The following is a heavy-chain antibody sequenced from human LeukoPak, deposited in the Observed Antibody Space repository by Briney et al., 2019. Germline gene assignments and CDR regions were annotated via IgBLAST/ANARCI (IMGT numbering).Heavy chain of an antibody. Sequence: GGSLRLSCAASGFTFSSYGMSWVRQAPGKGLEWVSSISSSTGYIYYADSVKGRFTISRDNAKNSLYLQMNSLRAEDTAVYYCARDQCSGGSCYFRFDPWGQGTLVTVSS. D-gene: IGHD2-15*01. V-gene: IGHV3-21*01. CDR2: ISSSTGYI. J-gene: IGHJ5*02. CDR3: ARDQCSGGSCYFRFDP. CDR1: GFTFSSYG.